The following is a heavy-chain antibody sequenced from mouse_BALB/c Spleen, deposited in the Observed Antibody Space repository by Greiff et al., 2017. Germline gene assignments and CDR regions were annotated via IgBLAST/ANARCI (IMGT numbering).Heavy chain of an antibody. CDR1: GYTFTDYN. V-gene: IGHV1-18*01. CDR3: ARIANWDHRFDY. D-gene: IGHD4-1*01. J-gene: IGHJ2*01. Sequence: EVKLMESGPELVKPGASVKIPCKASGYTFTDYNMDWVKQSHGKSLEWIGDINPNNGGTIYNQKFKGKATLTVDKSSSTAYMELRSLTSEDTAVYFCARIANWDHRFDYWGQGTTLTVSS. CDR2: INPNNGGT.